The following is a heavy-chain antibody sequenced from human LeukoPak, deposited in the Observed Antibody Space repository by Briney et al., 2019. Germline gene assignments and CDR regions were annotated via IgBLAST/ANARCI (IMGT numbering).Heavy chain of an antibody. CDR2: IYYSGST. D-gene: IGHD3-22*01. Sequence: PSETLSLTCTVPGGSISSYYWSWIRQPPGKGLEWIGYIYYSGSTNYNPPLKSRVTISVDTSKNQFSLKLSSVTAADTAVYYCARLYDSSGVDAFDIWGQGTMVTVSS. CDR3: ARLYDSSGVDAFDI. V-gene: IGHV4-59*08. CDR1: GGSISSYY. J-gene: IGHJ3*02.